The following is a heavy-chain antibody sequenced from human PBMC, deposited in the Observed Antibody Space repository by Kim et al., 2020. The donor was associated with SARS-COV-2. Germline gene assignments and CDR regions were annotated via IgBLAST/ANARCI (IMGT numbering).Heavy chain of an antibody. Sequence: KYSQKFQGRVTITRDTSANTAYMELSSLRSEDTAVYYCARGHGFNPTSDYWGQGTLVTVSS. CDR3: ARGHGFNPTSDY. J-gene: IGHJ4*02. V-gene: IGHV1-3*01.